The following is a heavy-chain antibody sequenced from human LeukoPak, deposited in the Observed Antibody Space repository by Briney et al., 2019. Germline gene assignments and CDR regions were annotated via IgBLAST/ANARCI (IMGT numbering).Heavy chain of an antibody. CDR1: GVSISSGGYY. Sequence: PSETLSLTCTVSGVSISSGGYYWSWIRQHPGKGLEWIGYIYYSGSTYYNPSLKSRVTISVDTSKNQFSLKLSSVTAADTAVYYCARGQVSGYYYDSSGYRFDYWGQGTLVTVSS. CDR2: IYYSGST. J-gene: IGHJ4*02. V-gene: IGHV4-31*03. CDR3: ARGQVSGYYYDSSGYRFDY. D-gene: IGHD3-22*01.